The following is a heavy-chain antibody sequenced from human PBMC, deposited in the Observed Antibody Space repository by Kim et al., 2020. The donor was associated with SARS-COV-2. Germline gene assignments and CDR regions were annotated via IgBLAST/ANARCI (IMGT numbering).Heavy chain of an antibody. J-gene: IGHJ3*01. CDR3: ARRGKYASYYTFEL. CDR2: IYPPDSDT. Sequence: GESLKISCRASGYTFTSHWIGWVRQVPGKGLEWMGIIYPPDSDTRYRPSFQGQVTISVDKAINTAYLQWNSLQASDIAIYYCARRGKYASYYTFELWGQG. V-gene: IGHV5-51*01. CDR1: GYTFTSHW. D-gene: IGHD3-10*01.